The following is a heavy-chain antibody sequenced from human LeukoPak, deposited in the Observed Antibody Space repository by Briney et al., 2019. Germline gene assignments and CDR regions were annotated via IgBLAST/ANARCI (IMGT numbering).Heavy chain of an antibody. CDR1: GYTFTSYA. Sequence: ASVKVSCKASGYTFTSYAMHWVRQATRQRLEWMGWINAGNGNTKYSQEFQGRVTITRDTSASTAYMELSSLRSEDMAVYYCARGQGGSYYAPYYFDYWGQGTLVTVSS. CDR3: ARGQGGSYYAPYYFDY. D-gene: IGHD1-26*01. J-gene: IGHJ4*02. CDR2: INAGNGNT. V-gene: IGHV1-3*03.